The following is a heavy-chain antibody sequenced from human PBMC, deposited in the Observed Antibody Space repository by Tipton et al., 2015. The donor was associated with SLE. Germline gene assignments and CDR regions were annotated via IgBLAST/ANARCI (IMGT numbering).Heavy chain of an antibody. V-gene: IGHV3-53*01. CDR1: GFTVSGIY. CDR2: ISPGGSA. J-gene: IGHJ5*02. Sequence: SLRLSCVASGFTVSGIYLTWVRQAPGKGLQWVSVISPGGSAYYADSVKGRFTISRDNAKNSLYLQMNSLRAEDTAVYYCARGGVSLGDWFDPWGQGTLVTVSS. D-gene: IGHD3-16*01. CDR3: ARGGVSLGDWFDP.